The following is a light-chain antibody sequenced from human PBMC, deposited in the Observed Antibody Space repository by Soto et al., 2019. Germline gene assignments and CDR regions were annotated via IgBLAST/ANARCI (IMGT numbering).Light chain of an antibody. CDR2: NND. CDR3: EAWDDSLYGAV. Sequence: QSVLTQPPSASGSPGQRVTISCSGSSSNIGANPINWYQQLPGTTPKLLIYNNDHRPSGVPDRFSASKSGTSASLAISGLHSEDEADYYCEAWDDSLYGAVLGGGTQLTV. CDR1: SSNIGANP. V-gene: IGLV1-44*01. J-gene: IGLJ2*01.